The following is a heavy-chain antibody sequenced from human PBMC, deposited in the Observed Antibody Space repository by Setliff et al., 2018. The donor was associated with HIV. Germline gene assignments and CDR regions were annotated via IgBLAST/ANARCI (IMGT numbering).Heavy chain of an antibody. J-gene: IGHJ4*02. V-gene: IGHV4-39*01. Sequence: PSETLSLTCSVSGSSISSNSYWWAWIRQPPGKGLEYIGTIYHRGGTFNNPSLKSRVVMSVDTSKNQFSLKLTSVTAADTAVYYCVRHGGVRIQRRTGIDYWGQGTLVTVSS. CDR1: GSSISSNSYW. D-gene: IGHD5-18*01. CDR3: VRHGGVRIQRRTGIDY. CDR2: IYHRGGT.